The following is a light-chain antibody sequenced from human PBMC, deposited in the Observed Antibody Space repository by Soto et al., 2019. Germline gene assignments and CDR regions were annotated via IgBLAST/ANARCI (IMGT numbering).Light chain of an antibody. CDR3: QQYINEPRT. CDR1: QSVSSN. J-gene: IGKJ4*02. Sequence: ELVMTPSPPSLSVSPGESTTLSCRAGQSVSSNLAWYQQKPGQAHRLLIYGASTRATGIPARFSGSGSGTAFTLPLSGLQSGEFAVYSCQQYINEPRTSGEGTKLEIK. CDR2: GAS. V-gene: IGKV3-15*01.